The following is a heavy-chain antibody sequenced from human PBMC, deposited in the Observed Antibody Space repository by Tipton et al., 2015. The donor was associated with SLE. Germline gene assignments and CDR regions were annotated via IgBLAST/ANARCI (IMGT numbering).Heavy chain of an antibody. CDR1: GFTFSSYA. CDR2: ISGSGDRT. V-gene: IGHV3-23*01. CDR3: AKGSEWELGYYFDY. J-gene: IGHJ4*02. Sequence: SLRLSCAASGFTFSSYAMSWVRQAPGKGLEWVSAISGSGDRTYYTNSVKGRFTISRDNSKNTLYLQVNSLGAEDTAVYFCAKGSEWELGYYFDYWGQGTLVTVSS. D-gene: IGHD1-26*01.